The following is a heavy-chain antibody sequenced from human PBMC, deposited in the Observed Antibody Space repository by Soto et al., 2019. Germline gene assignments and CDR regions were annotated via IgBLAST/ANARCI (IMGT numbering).Heavy chain of an antibody. V-gene: IGHV3-23*01. CDR1: GFRFSAQA. J-gene: IGHJ4*02. D-gene: IGHD1-1*01. Sequence: EVQLLESGGGLVQPGGSLRVSCAASGFRFSAQAMGWVRQAPGKGLEWVSLISGNSAATYYADSVKGRFTISRDNSRNTLYLQMNGLGAEDTAFYYCATQDFRGATGTTWGQGALVTVSS. CDR3: ATQDFRGATGTT. CDR2: ISGNSAAT.